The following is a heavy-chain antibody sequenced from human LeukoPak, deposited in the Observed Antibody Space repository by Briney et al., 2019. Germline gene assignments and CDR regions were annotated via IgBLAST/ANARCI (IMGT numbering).Heavy chain of an antibody. CDR3: ARLLHFERSVYRPVDF. CDR2: VREDGSEI. D-gene: IGHD3-22*01. CDR1: GFTFSSHS. J-gene: IGHJ4*02. V-gene: IGHV3-7*01. Sequence: PGGSLRLSCAASGFTFSSHSMSWVRQAPGKRLEWVANVREDGSEINYADSVKGRSTISRDNARNSLYLQMNILRAEDTAIYFCARLLHFERSVYRPVDFWGQGTLVSVSS.